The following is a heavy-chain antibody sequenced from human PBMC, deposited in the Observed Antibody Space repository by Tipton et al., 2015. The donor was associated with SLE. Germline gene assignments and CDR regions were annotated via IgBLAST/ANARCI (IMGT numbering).Heavy chain of an antibody. CDR2: TYHSGST. Sequence: LRLSCTVHGGSFSGYYWSWIRQPPGKGLEWIGETYHSGSTNYSPSLRSRVTISVDKSKNHFSLRLNSVTAADTAVYYCARWIPLTGMNVWGQGTTVIVSS. CDR3: ARWIPLTGMNV. J-gene: IGHJ6*02. V-gene: IGHV4-34*01. D-gene: IGHD5-18*01. CDR1: GGSFSGYY.